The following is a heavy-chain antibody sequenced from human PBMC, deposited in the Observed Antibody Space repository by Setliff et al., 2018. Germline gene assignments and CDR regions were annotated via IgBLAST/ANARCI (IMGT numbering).Heavy chain of an antibody. CDR1: GSSISSYY. D-gene: IGHD6-19*01. CDR2: IYIGGSA. J-gene: IGHJ6*03. Sequence: SETLSLSCTVSGSSISSYYWSWIRQPAGKGLEWIGHIYIGGSANYNPSLKSRVTMSIDTSKNQFSLKLNSVTAADMAVYYCAREQWLDPPGYYYMDVWAKGTTVTVSS. CDR3: AREQWLDPPGYYYMDV. V-gene: IGHV4-4*07.